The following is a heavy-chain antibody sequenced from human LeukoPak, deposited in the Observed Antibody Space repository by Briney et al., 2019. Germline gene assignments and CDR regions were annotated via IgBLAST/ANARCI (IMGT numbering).Heavy chain of an antibody. CDR1: GGSVSSGSYY. D-gene: IGHD5-18*01. CDR2: IYYSGST. CDR3: ARNAGYSYGYTPEGNWFDP. Sequence: SKTLSLTCTVSGGSVSSGSYYWSWIRQPPGTGLEWIGYIYYSGSTNYNPSLKSRVTISVDTSKNQFSLKLSSATAADTAVYYCARNAGYSYGYTPEGNWFDPWGQGTLVTVSS. V-gene: IGHV4-61*01. J-gene: IGHJ5*02.